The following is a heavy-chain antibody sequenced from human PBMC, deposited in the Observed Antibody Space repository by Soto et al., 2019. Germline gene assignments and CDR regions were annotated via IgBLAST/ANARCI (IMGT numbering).Heavy chain of an antibody. CDR2: INHSGNT. J-gene: IGHJ4*02. V-gene: IGHV4-34*01. Sequence: SETLSLTCTVSGGSISGYYWSWVRQPPGKGLEWIGEINHSGNTDYNPSLKSRVTISVDTSQNHFSLNLNSVTAADTAVYYCASERITIFGVVYDFWGQGTLVTVSS. D-gene: IGHD3-3*01. CDR3: ASERITIFGVVYDF. CDR1: GGSISGYY.